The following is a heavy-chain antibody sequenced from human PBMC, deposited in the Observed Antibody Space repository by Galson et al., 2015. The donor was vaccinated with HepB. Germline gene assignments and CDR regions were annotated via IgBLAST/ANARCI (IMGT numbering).Heavy chain of an antibody. CDR1: GYTFTGYY. CDR3: ARESDSYGMDV. J-gene: IGHJ6*02. V-gene: IGHV1-2*04. D-gene: IGHD2-15*01. Sequence: SVKVSCKASGYTFTGYYMHWVRQAPGQGLEWMGWINPNSGGTNYAQKVQGWVTMTRDTSISTAYMELSRLRSDDTAVYYCARESDSYGMDVWGQGTTVTVSS. CDR2: INPNSGGT.